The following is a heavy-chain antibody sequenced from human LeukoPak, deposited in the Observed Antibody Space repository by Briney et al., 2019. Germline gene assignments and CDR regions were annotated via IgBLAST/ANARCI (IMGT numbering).Heavy chain of an antibody. Sequence: NPSETLSLTCTVSGGSMSSYYWSWIRQPPGKGLEWIGYIYYSGNTNYNPSLKSRVTISVDTSKNQFSLKMRSVTAADTAVYYCARDRRDTSMFGDYWGQETLVPVSS. CDR1: GGSMSSYY. CDR2: IYYSGNT. D-gene: IGHD5-18*01. J-gene: IGHJ4*02. V-gene: IGHV4-59*01. CDR3: ARDRRDTSMFGDY.